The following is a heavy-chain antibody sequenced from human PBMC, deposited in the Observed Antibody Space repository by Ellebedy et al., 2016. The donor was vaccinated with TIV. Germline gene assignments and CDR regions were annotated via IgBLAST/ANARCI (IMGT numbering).Heavy chain of an antibody. J-gene: IGHJ6*02. Sequence: AASVKVSCKASGYTFTSYGISWARQAPGQGREWRGWISACNGNTNYAQKLQGRVTMTTDTSTSTSYMELRNLRSDDTAVYYCARVGNNVDTAMEGYLGEWELLDYYYYGIDVWGQGTTVTVSS. V-gene: IGHV1-18*01. CDR1: GYTFTSYG. D-gene: IGHD5-18*01. CDR3: ARVGNNVDTAMEGYLGEWELLDYYYYGIDV. CDR2: ISACNGNT.